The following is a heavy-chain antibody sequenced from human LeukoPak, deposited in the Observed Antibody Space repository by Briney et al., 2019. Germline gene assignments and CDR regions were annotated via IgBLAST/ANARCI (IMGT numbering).Heavy chain of an antibody. CDR2: INARNGDT. CDR1: GYTFSVYY. CDR3: ARASLASAGTRF. Sequence: ASVKVSFKASGYTFSVYYIHWVRQAPGRGLEWVGWINARNGDTNYAQKFQGRVILTRDTSITTSYMEVISLTSDDTAVYYCARASLASAGTRFWGQGTLVIVSS. V-gene: IGHV1-2*02. J-gene: IGHJ1*01. D-gene: IGHD6-13*01.